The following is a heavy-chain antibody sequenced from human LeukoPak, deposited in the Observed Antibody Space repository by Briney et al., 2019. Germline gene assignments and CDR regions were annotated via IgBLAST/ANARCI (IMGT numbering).Heavy chain of an antibody. CDR1: GGTFSSYA. CDR2: IIPIFGTA. V-gene: IGHV1-69*01. J-gene: IGHJ5*02. D-gene: IGHD3-3*01. CDR3: ARAGRITIYGVVNENWFDP. Sequence: SVKVSCKASGGTFSSYAISWVRQAPGQGLEWMGGIIPIFGTANYAQKFQGRVTITADESTSTAYMELSSLRSEDTAVYYCARAGRITIYGVVNENWFDPWGQGTLVTVSS.